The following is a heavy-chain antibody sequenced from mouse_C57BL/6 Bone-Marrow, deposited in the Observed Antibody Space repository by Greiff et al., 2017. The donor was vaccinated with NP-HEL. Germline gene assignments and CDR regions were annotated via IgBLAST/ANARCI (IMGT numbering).Heavy chain of an antibody. CDR3: ARDYYGSSYPFAY. CDR2: ISDGGSST. V-gene: IGHV5-4*01. D-gene: IGHD1-1*01. J-gene: IGHJ3*01. CDR1: GFTFSSYA. Sequence: EVHLVESGGGLVKPGGSLKLSCAASGFTFSSYAMSWVRQTPEKRLEWVATISDGGSSTYYPDNVKGRFTISRDNAKNNLYLQMSHLKSEDTAMYYCARDYYGSSYPFAYWGQGTLVTVSA.